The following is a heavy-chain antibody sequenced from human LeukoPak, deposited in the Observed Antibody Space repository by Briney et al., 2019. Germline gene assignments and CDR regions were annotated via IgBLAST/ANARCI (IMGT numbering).Heavy chain of an antibody. D-gene: IGHD2-21*01. CDR1: GGTFSSYA. CDR2: IIPIFGTA. CDR3: ARRLRWDRVRTEKDAFDI. V-gene: IGHV1-69*06. J-gene: IGHJ3*02. Sequence: SVKVSCEASGGTFSSYAISWVREAPGQGLEWRGGIIPIFGTANYAQKFQGRVTITADKSTSTAYMELSSLRSEDTAVYYCARRLRWDRVRTEKDAFDIWGQGTMVTVSS.